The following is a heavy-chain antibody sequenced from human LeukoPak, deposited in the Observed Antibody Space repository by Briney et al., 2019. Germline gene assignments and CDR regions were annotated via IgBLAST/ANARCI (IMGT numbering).Heavy chain of an antibody. D-gene: IGHD3-3*01. CDR3: AREDYDFWSGPYYYYGMDV. J-gene: IGHJ6*02. Sequence: PSETLSLTCAVYGGSFSGYYWSWIRQPPGKGLEWIGEINHSGSTNYNPSLKSRVTISVDTSKNQFSLKLSSVTAADTAVYYCAREDYDFWSGPYYYYGMDVWGQGTTVTVSS. CDR2: INHSGST. V-gene: IGHV4-34*01. CDR1: GGSFSGYY.